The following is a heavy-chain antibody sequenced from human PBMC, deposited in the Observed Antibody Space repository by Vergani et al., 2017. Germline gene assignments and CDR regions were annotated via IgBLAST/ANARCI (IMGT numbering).Heavy chain of an antibody. D-gene: IGHD4-11*01. CDR2: IYPGDSDT. V-gene: IGHV5-51*01. CDR3: ARVTTTYYYYMDV. CDR1: GYSFTNYW. J-gene: IGHJ6*03. Sequence: EVQLVQSGAEVKKPGESLKISCKGSGYSFTNYWVAWVRQMPGKGLEWMGLIYPGDSDTRYSPSFQGQVTISVDKSISTAYLQWSSLKASDTAMYYCARVTTTYYYYMDVWGKGTTVTVSS.